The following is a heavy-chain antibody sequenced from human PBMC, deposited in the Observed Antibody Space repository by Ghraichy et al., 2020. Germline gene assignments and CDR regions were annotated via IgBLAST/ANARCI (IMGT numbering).Heavy chain of an antibody. D-gene: IGHD6-19*01. J-gene: IGHJ4*02. CDR2: SSGDNTDT. CDR1: GYIFNNYG. Sequence: ASVKVSCKALGYIFNNYGISWVRQGPGQGLEWMGWSSGDNTDTNYAQNFQGRVTMTTDTSTNTAYMELTSLTFDDTAVYYCARDPAQQLSSGWYDNFDYWGQGTLVTVSS. CDR3: ARDPAQQLSSGWYDNFDY. V-gene: IGHV1-18*01.